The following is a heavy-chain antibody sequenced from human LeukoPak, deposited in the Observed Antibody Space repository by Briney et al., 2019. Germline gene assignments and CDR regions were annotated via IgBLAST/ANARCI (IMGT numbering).Heavy chain of an antibody. CDR3: AKDQYSSGWYGAFDI. CDR1: GFTFSSYE. V-gene: IGHV3-48*03. CDR2: ISSSGSTI. D-gene: IGHD6-19*01. J-gene: IGHJ3*02. Sequence: AGGSLRLSCAASGFTFSSYEMNWVRQAPGKGLEWVSYISSSGSTIYYADSVKGRFTISRDNAKNSLYLQMNSLRAEDTALYYCAKDQYSSGWYGAFDIWGQGTMVTVSS.